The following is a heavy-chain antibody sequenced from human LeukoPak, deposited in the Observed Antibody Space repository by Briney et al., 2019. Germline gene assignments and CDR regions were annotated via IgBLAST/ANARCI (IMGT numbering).Heavy chain of an antibody. J-gene: IGHJ4*02. Sequence: HSGGSLRLSCAASGFTVSSNHLSWVRQAPGKGLEWVSYITSSSSTIYYADSVKGRFTISRDNAKNSLFLQMNSLRDEDTAVYYCARDMYYGDYEIDYWGQGTLVTVSS. CDR3: ARDMYYGDYEIDY. D-gene: IGHD4-17*01. V-gene: IGHV3-48*02. CDR2: ITSSSSTI. CDR1: GFTVSSNH.